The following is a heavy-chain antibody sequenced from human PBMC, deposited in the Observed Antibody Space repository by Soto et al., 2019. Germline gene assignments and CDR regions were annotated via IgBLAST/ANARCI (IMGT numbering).Heavy chain of an antibody. Sequence: KPSETLSLTCTVSGGSISSGGYYWSWIRQHPGKGLEWIGYIYYSGSTYYNPSLKSRVTISVDTSKNQFSLKLSSVTAADTAVYYCASLYSGSYMPFDYWGQGTLVTVSS. J-gene: IGHJ4*02. D-gene: IGHD1-26*01. V-gene: IGHV4-31*03. CDR2: IYYSGST. CDR3: ASLYSGSYMPFDY. CDR1: GGSISSGGYY.